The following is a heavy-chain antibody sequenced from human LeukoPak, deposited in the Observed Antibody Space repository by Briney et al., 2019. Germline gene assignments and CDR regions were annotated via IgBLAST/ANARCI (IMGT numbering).Heavy chain of an antibody. Sequence: PGGSLRLSCAASGFTFSSYGMHWVRQAPGKGLEWVAVIWYDGSNKYYADSVKGRFTISRDNSKNTLYLQMNSLRAEDTAVYYCARGRIAAAGLLSYWGQGTLVTVSS. J-gene: IGHJ4*02. CDR1: GFTFSSYG. CDR3: ARGRIAAAGLLSY. D-gene: IGHD6-13*01. CDR2: IWYDGSNK. V-gene: IGHV3-33*01.